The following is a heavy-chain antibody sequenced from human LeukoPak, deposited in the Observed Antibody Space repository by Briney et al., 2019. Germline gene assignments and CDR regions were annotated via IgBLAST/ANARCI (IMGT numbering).Heavy chain of an antibody. J-gene: IGHJ3*02. CDR2: ITGSSSTI. D-gene: IGHD6-13*01. CDR3: GPTRPPKTTADGTDDAFDI. Sequence: GGSLRLSCAASGFTFRDYKMNWVRQAPGKGLEWVSYITGSSSTIFYADSVKGRFTISRDNSKNTLYLQMNSLRAEDTAVYYSGPTRPPKTTADGTDDAFDIWGQGTMVTVSS. V-gene: IGHV3-48*01. CDR1: GFTFRDYK.